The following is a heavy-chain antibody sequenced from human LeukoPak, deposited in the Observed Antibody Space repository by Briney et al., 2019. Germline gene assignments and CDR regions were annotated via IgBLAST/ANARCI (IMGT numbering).Heavy chain of an antibody. CDR1: GFTFSSYW. Sequence: PGGSLRLSCAASGFTFSSYWMSWVRQAPGKGLEWVANIKQDGSEQFYVDSVKGRFTISRDNAIKSLYLQMNSLTTEDTAVYYCAGDHSSSSFRADFVWFDPWGQGTLVTVSS. CDR3: AGDHSSSSFRADFVWFDP. V-gene: IGHV3-7*01. D-gene: IGHD6-13*01. CDR2: IKQDGSEQ. J-gene: IGHJ5*02.